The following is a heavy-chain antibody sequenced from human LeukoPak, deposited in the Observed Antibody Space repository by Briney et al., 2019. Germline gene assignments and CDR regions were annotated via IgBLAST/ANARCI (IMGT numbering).Heavy chain of an antibody. CDR3: ARARVDTAMVTFDY. D-gene: IGHD5-18*01. J-gene: IGHJ4*02. CDR1: GGSISSYY. V-gene: IGHV4-59*01. CDR2: IYYSGST. Sequence: SESLSLTCTVSGGSISSYYWSWIRQPPGKGLEWIGYIYYSGSTNYNPSLKSRVTISVDTSKNQFSLKLSSVTAADTAVYYCARARVDTAMVTFDYWGQGTLVTVSS.